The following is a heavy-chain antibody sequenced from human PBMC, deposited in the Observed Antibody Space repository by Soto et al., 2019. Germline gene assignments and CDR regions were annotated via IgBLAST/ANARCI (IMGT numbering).Heavy chain of an antibody. J-gene: IGHJ2*01. D-gene: IGHD6-19*01. CDR3: ASLETRNGYSSGWYLNPYWYFDL. CDR2: IIPIFGTA. CDR1: GGTFSSYA. V-gene: IGHV1-69*12. Sequence: QVQLVQSGAEVKKPGSSVKVSCKASGGTFSSYAISWVRQAPGQGLEWMGGIIPIFGTANYAQKFQGRVTITADESTSTAYMELSSLRSEDTAVYYYASLETRNGYSSGWYLNPYWYFDLWGRGTLVTVSS.